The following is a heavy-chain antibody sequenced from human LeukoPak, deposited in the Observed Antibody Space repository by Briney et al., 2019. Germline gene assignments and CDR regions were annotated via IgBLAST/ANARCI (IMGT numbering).Heavy chain of an antibody. CDR2: IIGSDATT. CDR1: GFTFSSYA. V-gene: IGHV3-23*01. CDR3: ARDQHAFDI. Sequence: GGSLRLSCAASGFTFSSYAMDWVRQAPGKGLEWVSGIIGSDATTYYADSVKGRFTISRDNSKNTLYLQANSLRAEDTAVYYCARDQHAFDIWGQGTMVTVSS. J-gene: IGHJ3*02.